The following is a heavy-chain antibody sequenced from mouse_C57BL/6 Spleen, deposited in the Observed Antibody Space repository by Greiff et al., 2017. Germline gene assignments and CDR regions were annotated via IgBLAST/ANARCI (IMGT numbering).Heavy chain of an antibody. CDR1: GYTFTSYW. CDR2: IDPSDSDT. V-gene: IGHV1-50*01. J-gene: IGHJ2*01. CDR3: ARYDYGLDY. Sequence: QVQLQQPGAELVKPGASVKLSCKASGYTFTSYWMQWVKQRPGRGLEWIGEIDPSDSDTHYNQKFKSTATLTVDTPSSTAYMHLSSLTSEDSAVYYCARYDYGLDYWGQGTTLTVSS. D-gene: IGHD2-4*01.